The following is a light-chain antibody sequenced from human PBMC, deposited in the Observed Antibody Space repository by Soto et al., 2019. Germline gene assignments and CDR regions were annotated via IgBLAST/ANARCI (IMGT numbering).Light chain of an antibody. CDR1: QSVSSNTNNY. Sequence: DIVMTQSPDSLAVSLGERATINCKSSQSVSSNTNNYLTWYQLKPGQPPRLLIFWASTRDSGVPDRFTGSGSGTDFSLTISSLQAEDVAVYYCQQYYSTPVTFGGGTKVEIK. CDR2: WAS. J-gene: IGKJ4*01. CDR3: QQYYSTPVT. V-gene: IGKV4-1*01.